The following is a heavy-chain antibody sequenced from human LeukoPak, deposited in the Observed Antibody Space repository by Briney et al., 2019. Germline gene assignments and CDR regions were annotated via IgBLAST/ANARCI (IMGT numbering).Heavy chain of an antibody. CDR3: ARDLIVVVNPKPEYFQH. CDR2: INPNSGGT. D-gene: IGHD3-22*01. J-gene: IGHJ1*01. Sequence: AASVKVSCKSSGYXFTAYYIHWVRQAPGQGLEWMGWINPNSGGTNYAQKFQGRVTMTRDMSISTVYMELSRLRSDDTAVYYCARDLIVVVNPKPEYFQHWGQGTLVTVSS. CDR1: GYXFTAYY. V-gene: IGHV1-2*02.